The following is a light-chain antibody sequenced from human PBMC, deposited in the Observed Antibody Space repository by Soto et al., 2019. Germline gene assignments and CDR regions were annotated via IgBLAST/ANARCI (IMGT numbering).Light chain of an antibody. J-gene: IGLJ3*02. CDR2: DNN. CDR1: SSNIGNNF. Sequence: QSVLTQPPSVSAAPGQKVTISCSGSSSNIGNNFISWYQHLPGTAPKLLIYDNNKRSSGIPDRFSASKSGTSATLGITGLQAGDEADYYCGTCDSSLSAWVFGGGTKVTVL. V-gene: IGLV1-51*01. CDR3: GTCDSSLSAWV.